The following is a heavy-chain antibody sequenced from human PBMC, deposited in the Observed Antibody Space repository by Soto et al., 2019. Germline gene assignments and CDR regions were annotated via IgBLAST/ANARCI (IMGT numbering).Heavy chain of an antibody. J-gene: IGHJ4*02. CDR1: GGSISDGAYY. D-gene: IGHD2-21*01. V-gene: IGHV4-30-4*01. Sequence: QVQLQESGPGLVKPSQTLSLTCTVSGGSISDGAYYWSWIRQPPGKGLEWIGHIYDSGNTYNNPSLKSRLTISVGTSKNHFSLNLNSVTAADTAVHYCASGLSGDKVDQWGQGTLVTVSS. CDR2: IYDSGNT. CDR3: ASGLSGDKVDQ.